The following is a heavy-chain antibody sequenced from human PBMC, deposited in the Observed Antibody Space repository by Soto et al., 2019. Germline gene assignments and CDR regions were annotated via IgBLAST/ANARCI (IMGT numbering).Heavy chain of an antibody. Sequence: QVQLEQSGAEVKKPGSSVKISCKASGGTLSDHGVSWLRQAPGQGLEWVGGTIPVFNTAKYAQKFQGRVTIAADKSTNIAYMELGSLRSDDTAFYYCARGVYGSGNYYTGPSGFDIWGQGTLVIVSS. CDR2: TIPVFNTA. CDR3: ARGVYGSGNYYTGPSGFDI. D-gene: IGHD3-10*01. CDR1: GGTLSDHG. V-gene: IGHV1-69*06. J-gene: IGHJ3*02.